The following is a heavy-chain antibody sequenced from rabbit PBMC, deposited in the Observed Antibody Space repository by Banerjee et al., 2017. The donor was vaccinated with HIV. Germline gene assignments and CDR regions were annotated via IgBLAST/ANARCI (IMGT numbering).Heavy chain of an antibody. V-gene: IGHV1S45*01. CDR1: GFSFSNKYV. J-gene: IGHJ4*01. D-gene: IGHD4-1*01. Sequence: QEQLEESGGDLVKPGRSLTLTCTASGFSFSNKYVMCWVRQAPGKGLEWIACIAAGSSGGTYYASWAKGRFTISKTSSTTVTLQMTSLTAADTATYFCARDLAGVIGWNFNLWGPGTLVTVS. CDR3: ARDLAGVIGWNFNL. CDR2: IAAGSSGGT.